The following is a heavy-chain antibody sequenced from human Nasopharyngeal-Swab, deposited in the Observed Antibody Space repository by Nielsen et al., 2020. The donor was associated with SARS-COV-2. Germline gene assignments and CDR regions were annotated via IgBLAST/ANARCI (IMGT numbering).Heavy chain of an antibody. CDR1: GGSFSGYY. CDR2: INHSGST. D-gene: IGHD1-26*01. Sequence: ESLKISCAVYGGSFSGYYWSWIRRPPGKGLEWIGEINHSGSTNYNPSLKSRVTISVDTSKNQFSLKLSSVTAADTAVYYCAHYSSGSLSSPRGRGYFDYWGQGTLVTVSS. CDR3: AHYSSGSLSSPRGRGYFDY. V-gene: IGHV4-34*01. J-gene: IGHJ4*02.